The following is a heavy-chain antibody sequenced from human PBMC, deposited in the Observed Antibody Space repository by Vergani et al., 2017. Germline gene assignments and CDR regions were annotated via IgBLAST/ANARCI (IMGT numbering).Heavy chain of an antibody. CDR2: IYYSGST. Sequence: QVQLVESGGGLVKPGGSLRLSCAASGFTFSDYYMSWIRQAPGKGLEWIGSIYYSGSTYYNPSLKSRVTISVDTSKNQFSLKLSSVTAADTAVYYCARRGAVTTPIDYWGQGTLVTVSS. J-gene: IGHJ4*02. CDR3: ARRGAVTTPIDY. D-gene: IGHD4-11*01. CDR1: GFTFSDYY. V-gene: IGHV4-38-2*01.